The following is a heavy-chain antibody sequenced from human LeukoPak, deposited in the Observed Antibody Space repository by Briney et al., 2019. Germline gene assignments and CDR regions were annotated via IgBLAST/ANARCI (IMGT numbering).Heavy chain of an antibody. V-gene: IGHV1-69*01. J-gene: IGHJ1*01. Sequence: GSSVKVSCKASGGTFSSYAISWVRQAAGQGLEWMGGIIPIFGTANYAQKFQGRVTITADESTSTAYMELSSLRSEDTAVYYCARGGYDILTGYPTQVYFQHWGQGTLVTVSS. CDR2: IIPIFGTA. D-gene: IGHD3-9*01. CDR1: GGTFSSYA. CDR3: ARGGYDILTGYPTQVYFQH.